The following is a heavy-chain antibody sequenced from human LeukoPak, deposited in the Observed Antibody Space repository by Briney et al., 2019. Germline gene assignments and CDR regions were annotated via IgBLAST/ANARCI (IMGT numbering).Heavy chain of an antibody. CDR2: LIPIFGTA. V-gene: IGHV1-69*05. CDR1: GGTFSSYA. CDR3: ARRHLCYREIWAYWFDP. D-gene: IGHD3-16*01. Sequence: TVKVSCKASGGTFSSYAISWVPQAPGQGLDCMGGLIPIFGTANYAQKFQGRVTITTDESTSTAYMELSSLRSEDTAAYYCARRHLCYREIWAYWFDPPRQRTLVTLSS. J-gene: IGHJ5*02.